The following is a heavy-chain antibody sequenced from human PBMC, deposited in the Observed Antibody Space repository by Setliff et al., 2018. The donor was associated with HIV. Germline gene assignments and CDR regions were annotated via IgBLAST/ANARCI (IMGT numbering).Heavy chain of an antibody. CDR1: GGSISRGNHF. CDR2: IYTNGST. V-gene: IGHV4-61*02. Sequence: PSETLSLTCTVSGGSISRGNHFWTWIRQPAGKGLEWIGRIYTNGSTNYNPSLKSRATIAVDTSKNQFSLKLSSVTAADTAVDYCARSVVVVTVEWFDPWGQGTLVTVSS. J-gene: IGHJ5*02. CDR3: ARSVVVVTVEWFDP. D-gene: IGHD2-21*02.